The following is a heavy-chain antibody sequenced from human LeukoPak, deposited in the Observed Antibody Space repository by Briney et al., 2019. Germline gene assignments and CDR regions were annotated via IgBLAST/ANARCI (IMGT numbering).Heavy chain of an antibody. CDR1: GFTFSSYE. CDR3: ARGQYGDDAYDY. V-gene: IGHV3-48*03. CDR2: ISSSGSTI. Sequence: GGSLRLSCAASGFTFSSYEMNWVRRAPGKGLEWVSYISSSGSTIYYADSVKGRFTISRDNAKNTLYLQMNSLRAEDTAVYYCARGQYGDDAYDYWGQGTLVTVSS. J-gene: IGHJ4*02. D-gene: IGHD4-17*01.